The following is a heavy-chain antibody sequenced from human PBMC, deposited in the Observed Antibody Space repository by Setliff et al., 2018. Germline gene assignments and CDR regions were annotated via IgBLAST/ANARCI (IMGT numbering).Heavy chain of an antibody. J-gene: IGHJ5*01. Sequence: SETLSLTCNVSGASISSGSHYWSWIRQSAGEKPTWIGHVYSTGSTNYNPSFESRVSISVDKSNNQFSLKMTSVTAADTDMYYCVRDRYGRNSDGSGVYNWFDSWGQGILVTVSS. CDR3: VRDRYGRNSDGSGVYNWFDS. CDR1: GASISSGSHY. V-gene: IGHV4-61*09. CDR2: VYSTGST. D-gene: IGHD2-15*01.